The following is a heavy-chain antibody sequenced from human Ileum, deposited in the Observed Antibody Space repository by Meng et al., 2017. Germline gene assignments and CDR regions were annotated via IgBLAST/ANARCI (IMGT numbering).Heavy chain of an antibody. J-gene: IGHJ4*02. CDR2: TYYRSKWYS. D-gene: IGHD3-3*01. Sequence: VHLHQSGPGLVKPSQTLSLTCAVSGGSVSSNIAAWNWIRQSPLRGLEWLGRTYYRSKWYSEYAVSVKSRISITPDTSKNQFSLQMNSVTPEDTAVYYCASGSGSLDYWGPGTLVTVSS. V-gene: IGHV6-1*01. CDR3: ASGSGSLDY. CDR1: GGSVSSNIAA.